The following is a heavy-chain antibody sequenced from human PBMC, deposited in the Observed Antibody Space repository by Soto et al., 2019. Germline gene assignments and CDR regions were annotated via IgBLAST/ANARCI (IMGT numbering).Heavy chain of an antibody. CDR1: GFTFSSYN. CDR2: ISSSSTYI. J-gene: IGHJ1*01. CDR3: AISSRLVGEYFQH. V-gene: IGHV3-21*01. D-gene: IGHD6-19*01. Sequence: RLSCAASGFTFSSYNMNWVRQAPGKGLEGVSSISSSSTYIYYADSLKGRFTISRDNAKDSLFLQMNSLRAEDTAVYYCAISSRLVGEYFQHWGQGTLVTGSS.